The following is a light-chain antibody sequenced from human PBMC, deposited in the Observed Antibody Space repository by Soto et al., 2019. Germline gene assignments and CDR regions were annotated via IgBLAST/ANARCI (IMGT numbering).Light chain of an antibody. CDR2: AAS. CDR3: KQSYRTLAIT. J-gene: IGKJ5*01. V-gene: IGKV1-39*01. Sequence: DIQMTQCPSSLSASVGDRVTITCRASQSISSYLNWYQQKPGKAPKLLIYAASSLQSAVPSRFSGSGSGTDFTLTISSLQPEDFATYYCKQSYRTLAITFGQGTRLEIK. CDR1: QSISSY.